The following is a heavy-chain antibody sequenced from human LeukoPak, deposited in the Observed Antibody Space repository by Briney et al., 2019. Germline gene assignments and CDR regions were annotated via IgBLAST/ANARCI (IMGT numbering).Heavy chain of an antibody. V-gene: IGHV3-21*01. CDR3: ASPRTDYDFGY. D-gene: IGHD4-17*01. J-gene: IGHJ4*02. CDR2: ISSSSSYI. Sequence: GGSLRLSCAASGFTFSSYSMNWVRQAPGKGLEWVSSISSSSSYIYYADSVKGRFTISRDNAKNSLYLQMNSLRAEDTAVYYCASPRTDYDFGYWGQGTLVTVSS. CDR1: GFTFSSYS.